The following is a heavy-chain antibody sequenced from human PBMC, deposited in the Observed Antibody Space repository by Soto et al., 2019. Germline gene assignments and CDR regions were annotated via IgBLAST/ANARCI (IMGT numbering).Heavy chain of an antibody. D-gene: IGHD3-9*01. J-gene: IGHJ4*02. CDR3: AKDTNDYDILTGLDY. Sequence: PGGSLRLSCAASGFTFDDYAMHWVRQAPGKGLEWVSGISWNSGSIGYADSVKGRFTISRDNAKNSLYLQMNSLRAEDTALYYCAKDTNDYDILTGLDYWGQGTLVTVSS. CDR1: GFTFDDYA. V-gene: IGHV3-9*01. CDR2: ISWNSGSI.